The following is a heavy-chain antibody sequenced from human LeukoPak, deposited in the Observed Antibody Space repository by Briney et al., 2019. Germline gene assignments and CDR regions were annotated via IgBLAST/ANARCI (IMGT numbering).Heavy chain of an antibody. Sequence: GGSLRLSCTASGFTFSDSFMSWIRQAPGKGLEWISYISSRGTTIYYADSVKGRFTISRDNAKNSLYLQMNSLRVEDTAVFYCAKGSLVVPATPLDFWGQGTLVTVSS. J-gene: IGHJ4*02. CDR3: AKGSLVVPATPLDF. V-gene: IGHV3-11*01. D-gene: IGHD2-21*02. CDR1: GFTFSDSF. CDR2: ISSRGTTI.